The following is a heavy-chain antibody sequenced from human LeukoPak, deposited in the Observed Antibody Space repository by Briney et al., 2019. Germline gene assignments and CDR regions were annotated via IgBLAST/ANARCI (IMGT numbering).Heavy chain of an antibody. Sequence: GGSLRLSCGAPGFTFSSYWMHWVRHVPGKGLVWVARINPGGSSITYADSVKGRFTISRDNAKNTLYLQMDSLRAEDTGVYYCARSNQADDYWGQGTLVTVSS. D-gene: IGHD1-14*01. J-gene: IGHJ4*02. CDR1: GFTFSSYW. CDR3: ARSNQADDY. V-gene: IGHV3-74*01. CDR2: INPGGSSI.